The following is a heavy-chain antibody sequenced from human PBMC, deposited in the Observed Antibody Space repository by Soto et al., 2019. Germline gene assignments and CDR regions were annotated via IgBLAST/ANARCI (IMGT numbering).Heavy chain of an antibody. CDR3: ARDRLMATAGTARHYFGLDV. J-gene: IGHJ6*02. CDR2: IYYSGNT. D-gene: IGHD5-18*01. CDR1: GGSIRSGGYY. V-gene: IGHV4-31*02. Sequence: PSDTLSLTXTVSGGSIRSGGYYWSWVRQNPRRGLEWIGNIYYSGNTYYNPSLRSRLTISVDTSKNQFSLNLSSVTAADTAVYYCARDRLMATAGTARHYFGLDVWGQGTTVTVSS.